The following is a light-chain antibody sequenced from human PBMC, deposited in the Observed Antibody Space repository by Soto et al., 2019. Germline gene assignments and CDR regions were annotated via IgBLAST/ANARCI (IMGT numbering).Light chain of an antibody. CDR3: QQGNSFPLT. V-gene: IGKV1D-12*01. Sequence: DIQMTQSPSSVSASVGDRVTITCRASQGISSWLVWYQQKPGKAPNLLIYAASSLQSGVPSRFSGRGSGTDFTLTISSLQPEDFATYYCQQGNSFPLTFGGGTKVEFK. CDR2: AAS. CDR1: QGISSW. J-gene: IGKJ4*01.